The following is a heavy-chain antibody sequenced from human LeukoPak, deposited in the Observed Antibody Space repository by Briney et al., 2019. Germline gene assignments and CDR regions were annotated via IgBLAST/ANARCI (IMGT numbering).Heavy chain of an antibody. D-gene: IGHD6-19*01. CDR2: IKQDGSEK. V-gene: IGHV3-7*01. CDR3: AREDPPGSSGWYNHFDY. J-gene: IGHJ4*02. CDR1: GFTFSSYW. Sequence: GGSLRLSCAASGFTFSSYWMSWVRQAPGKGLEGVANIKQDGSEKYYVDSVKGRFTISRDNAKNSLYLQMNSLRAEDTAVYYCAREDPPGSSGWYNHFDYWGQGTLVTVSS.